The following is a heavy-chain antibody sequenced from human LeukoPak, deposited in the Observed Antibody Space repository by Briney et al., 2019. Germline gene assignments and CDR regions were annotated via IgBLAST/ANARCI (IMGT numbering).Heavy chain of an antibody. CDR3: ASRDYYYGMGV. J-gene: IGHJ6*02. V-gene: IGHV4-34*01. CDR1: GGSFSGYY. Sequence: SETLSLTCAVYGGSFSGYYWSWIRQPPGKGLEWIGEINHSGSTNYNPSLKSRVTISVDTSKNQFSLKLSSVTAADTAVYYCASRDYYYGMGVWGQGTTVTVSS. CDR2: INHSGST.